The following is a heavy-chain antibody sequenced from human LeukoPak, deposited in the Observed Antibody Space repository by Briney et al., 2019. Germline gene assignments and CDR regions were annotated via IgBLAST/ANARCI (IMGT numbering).Heavy chain of an antibody. J-gene: IGHJ6*02. CDR2: ISGSGGST. V-gene: IGHV3-23*01. CDR3: ARLAAAGSGMDV. Sequence: PGGSLRLSCAASGFTFSNYAMTWVRQGPGKGLEWVSSISGSGGSTHYADSVKGRFTISRDNSKNTLYLQMNSLRAEDTAVYYCARLAAAGSGMDVWGQGTTVTVSS. D-gene: IGHD6-13*01. CDR1: GFTFSNYA.